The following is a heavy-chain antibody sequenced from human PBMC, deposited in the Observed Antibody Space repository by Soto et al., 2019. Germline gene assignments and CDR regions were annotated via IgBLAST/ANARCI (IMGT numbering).Heavy chain of an antibody. CDR3: ASSSPFHY. CDR1: SASLSSSTYC. CDR2: IYYSGNT. D-gene: IGHD6-6*01. V-gene: IGHV4-39*01. Sequence: SETLSLTCSVSSASLSSSTYCWSWIRQPPGRGPEWIGSIYYSGNTYYKPSLKSRVSISIDTSRNQFSLKLTSVTAADTGVYYCASSSPFHYWGPGIFVTVSS. J-gene: IGHJ4*02.